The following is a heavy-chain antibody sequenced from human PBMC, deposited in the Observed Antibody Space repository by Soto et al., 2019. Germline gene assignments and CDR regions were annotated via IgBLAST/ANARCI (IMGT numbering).Heavy chain of an antibody. CDR2: IHAGNGNT. D-gene: IGHD2-15*01. V-gene: IGHV1-3*01. J-gene: IGHJ4*02. CDR1: GYTFSSYA. Sequence: ASVKVSCKASGYTFSSYAIHWVRQAPGQGLEWMGWIHAGNGNTKYSQSFQGRVTISRDTSATTAYMELNSLRSEDTAVYYCARGVVFLDYWGQGTLVTVSS. CDR3: ARGVVFLDY.